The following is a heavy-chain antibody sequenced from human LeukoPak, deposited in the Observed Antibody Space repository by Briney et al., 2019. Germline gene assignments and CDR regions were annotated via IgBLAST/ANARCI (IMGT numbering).Heavy chain of an antibody. V-gene: IGHV3-7*03. Sequence: GGSLRLSCAAPGFTFSRYWMSWVRQAPRKGLEWVANIKQDGSETYYVDSMKGRLTISRDNAKNSLYLQMNSLRAEDTAVYYCARDKGDYDTSGSLFIFGGQGTLVTVSS. CDR3: ARDKGDYDTSGSLFIF. D-gene: IGHD3-22*01. J-gene: IGHJ4*02. CDR1: GFTFSRYW. CDR2: IKQDGSET.